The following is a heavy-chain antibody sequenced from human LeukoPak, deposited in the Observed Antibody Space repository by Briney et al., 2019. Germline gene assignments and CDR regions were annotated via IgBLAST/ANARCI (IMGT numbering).Heavy chain of an antibody. CDR1: GFTFSSYW. CDR3: AKAGGGDLWFGELLPFAY. J-gene: IGHJ4*02. V-gene: IGHV3-53*01. D-gene: IGHD3-10*01. Sequence: GGSLRLSCAASGFTFSSYWMSWVRQAPGKGLEWVSVIYSGGSTYYADSVKGRFTISRDNSKNTLYLQMNSLRAEDTAVYYCAKAGGGDLWFGELLPFAYWGQGTLVTVSS. CDR2: IYSGGST.